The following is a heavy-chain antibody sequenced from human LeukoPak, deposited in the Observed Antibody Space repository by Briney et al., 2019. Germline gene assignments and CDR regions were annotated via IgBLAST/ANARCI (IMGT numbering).Heavy chain of an antibody. D-gene: IGHD3-16*01. CDR1: GFTFSSYA. Sequence: GGSLRLSCAASGFTFSSYAMHWVRQAPGKGLEWVAVISYDGSNKYYADSVKGRFTISRDNSKNTLYLQMNRLRAEDTAVYYCAKWQDSTHWGYFDYWGQGTLVTVSS. J-gene: IGHJ4*02. CDR2: ISYDGSNK. CDR3: AKWQDSTHWGYFDY. V-gene: IGHV3-30*04.